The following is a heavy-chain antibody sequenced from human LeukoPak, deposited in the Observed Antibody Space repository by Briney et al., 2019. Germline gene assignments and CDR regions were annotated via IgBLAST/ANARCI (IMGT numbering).Heavy chain of an antibody. CDR3: ARGGTAFDI. Sequence: SETLSLTCAVSGGSISSGHYSWNWFRQPPGKGLEWIGYIYHSGSTYYNPSLKSRVAISVDRSKNQFSLKLRSVTAADTALYYCARGGTAFDIWGQGTMVTVSS. CDR2: IYHSGST. J-gene: IGHJ3*02. V-gene: IGHV4-30-2*01. CDR1: GGSISSGHYS. D-gene: IGHD1-26*01.